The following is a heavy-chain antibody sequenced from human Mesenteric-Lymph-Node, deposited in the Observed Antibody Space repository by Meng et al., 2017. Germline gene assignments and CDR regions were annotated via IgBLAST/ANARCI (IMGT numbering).Heavy chain of an antibody. CDR3: ARAGYYRPGDY. J-gene: IGHJ4*02. CDR1: GASISSPSW. V-gene: IGHV4-4*02. CDR2: ISQSEST. Sequence: VTLHDSGPGPVEPSGTLSLMCAVSGASISSPSWWSWVRQPPGKGLEWIGEISQSESTAYNPTLKSRVSISLDTSKNQFSLNLRSVTAADTAVYYCARAGYYRPGDYWGPGSLVTVSS. D-gene: IGHD1-14*01.